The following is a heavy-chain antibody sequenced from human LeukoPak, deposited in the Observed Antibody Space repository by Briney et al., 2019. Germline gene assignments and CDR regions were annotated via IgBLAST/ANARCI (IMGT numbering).Heavy chain of an antibody. V-gene: IGHV1-2*02. D-gene: IGHD3-22*01. Sequence: ASVKVSCKASGYTFTDYYIHWVRQAPGQGLEWMGWINPNNGGTNYAQKFQGRVTMTRDTSISTAYMELSRLRSDDTAVYYCAREVDYYDTSDYFPLGYWGQGALVTVSS. J-gene: IGHJ4*02. CDR1: GYTFTDYY. CDR3: AREVDYYDTSDYFPLGY. CDR2: INPNNGGT.